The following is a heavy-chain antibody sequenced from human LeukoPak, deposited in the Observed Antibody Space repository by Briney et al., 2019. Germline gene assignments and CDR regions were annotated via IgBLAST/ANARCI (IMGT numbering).Heavy chain of an antibody. CDR1: GYTFTSYD. Sequence: ASVKVSCKASGYTFTSYDINWVRQATGQGLEWMRWMNPNSGNTGYAQKFQGRVTMTRNTSISTAYMELSSLRSEDTAVYYCARGLQKSTGGNSRGERWYYFDYWGQGTLVTVSS. V-gene: IGHV1-8*01. CDR3: ARGLQKSTGGNSRGERWYYFDY. CDR2: MNPNSGNT. D-gene: IGHD4-23*01. J-gene: IGHJ4*02.